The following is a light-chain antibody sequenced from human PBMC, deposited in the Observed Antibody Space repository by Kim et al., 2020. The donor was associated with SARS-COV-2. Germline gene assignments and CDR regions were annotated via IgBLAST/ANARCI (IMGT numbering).Light chain of an antibody. CDR1: ISSW. CDR2: AAS. CDR3: QRADSFPLG. J-gene: IGKJ4*01. Sequence: ISSWLAWYQQKPGKAPKLLISAASSLQSGVPSRFSGSGSGTDSTLTISSLQPEDFASYYCQRADSFPLGFGGGTKVDIK. V-gene: IGKV1-12*01.